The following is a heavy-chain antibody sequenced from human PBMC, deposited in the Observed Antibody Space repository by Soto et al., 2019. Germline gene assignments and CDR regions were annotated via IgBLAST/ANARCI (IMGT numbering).Heavy chain of an antibody. D-gene: IGHD2-15*01. Sequence: SVKVSGKASGGTFSSYAISWVRQAPGQGLEWMGGIIPIFGTANYAQKFQGRVTITADESTSTAYMELSSLRSEDTAVYYCAREVGCSGGSCYRLLNGMDVWGQGTTVTVSS. CDR2: IIPIFGTA. CDR3: AREVGCSGGSCYRLLNGMDV. J-gene: IGHJ6*02. V-gene: IGHV1-69*13. CDR1: GGTFSSYA.